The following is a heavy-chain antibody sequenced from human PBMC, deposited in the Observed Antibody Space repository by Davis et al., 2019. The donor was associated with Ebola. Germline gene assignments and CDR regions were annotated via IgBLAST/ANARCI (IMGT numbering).Heavy chain of an antibody. CDR1: GYTFTSYG. J-gene: IGHJ5*02. D-gene: IGHD3-3*01. CDR2: ISAYNGNT. V-gene: IGHV1-18*01. CDR3: ASYDFWSGYYRFDP. Sequence: AASVKVSCKASGYTFTSYGISWVRQAPGQGLEWMGWISAYNGNTNYAQKLQGRVTMTTDTSTSTAYMELRSLRSDDTAVYYCASYDFWSGYYRFDPWGQGTLVTVSS.